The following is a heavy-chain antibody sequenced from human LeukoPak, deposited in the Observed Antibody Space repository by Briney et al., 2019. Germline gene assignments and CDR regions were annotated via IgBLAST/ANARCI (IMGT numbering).Heavy chain of an antibody. CDR3: ARVPPPTVKPGDY. D-gene: IGHD4-17*01. CDR1: GFTFSSFE. J-gene: IGHJ4*02. CDR2: IDNSGSII. Sequence: QTGGSLRLSCAASGFTFSSFEMNWVRQAPGKGLEWVSYIDNSGSIIYHADSVKGRFTISRDNAKNSLYLQMNSLRAEDTALYYCARVPPPTVKPGDYWGQGTLVTVSS. V-gene: IGHV3-48*03.